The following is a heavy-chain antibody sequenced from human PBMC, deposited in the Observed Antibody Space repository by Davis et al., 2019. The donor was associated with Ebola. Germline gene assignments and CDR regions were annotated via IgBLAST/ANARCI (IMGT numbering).Heavy chain of an antibody. J-gene: IGHJ3*02. CDR1: GFTVSSNY. Sequence: GGSLRLSCAASGFTVSSNYMSWVRQAPGKGLEWVSVIYSGGSTYYADSVKGRFTISRDNSKNTLYLQMNSLRAEDTAVYYCVKTRSNWWNDALEIWGRGTMVIVSS. D-gene: IGHD2-8*02. V-gene: IGHV3-66*01. CDR2: IYSGGST. CDR3: VKTRSNWWNDALEI.